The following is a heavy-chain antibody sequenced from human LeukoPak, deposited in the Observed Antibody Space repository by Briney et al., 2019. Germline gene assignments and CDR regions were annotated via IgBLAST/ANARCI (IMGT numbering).Heavy chain of an antibody. Sequence: SETLSLTCRDYGGSSSVYYWSWIRQPPGKGVEWIGEINQSGHTNYNPSLPSRVTLSVETSKYQISLRLTSVTAADTAVYYCARVTYDSGSYHGRFDPWGQGTLVTVSS. CDR2: INQSGHT. CDR1: GGSSSVYY. V-gene: IGHV4-34*01. D-gene: IGHD3-10*01. CDR3: ARVTYDSGSYHGRFDP. J-gene: IGHJ5*02.